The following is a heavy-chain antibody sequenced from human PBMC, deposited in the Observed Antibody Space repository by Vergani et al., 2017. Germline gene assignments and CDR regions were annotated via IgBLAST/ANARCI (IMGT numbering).Heavy chain of an antibody. J-gene: IGHJ6*02. V-gene: IGHV4-34*01. CDR3: ARGNRLLWVGEPRMGMDV. CDR1: GGSFSGYY. D-gene: IGHD3-10*01. Sequence: QVQLQQWGAGLLKPSETLSLTCAVYGGSFSGYYWSWIRQPPGKGLEWIGEINHSGSTNYNPSLKSRVTISVDTSKNQFSLKLSSVTAADTAVYYCARGNRLLWVGEPRMGMDVWGQGTTVTVSS. CDR2: INHSGST.